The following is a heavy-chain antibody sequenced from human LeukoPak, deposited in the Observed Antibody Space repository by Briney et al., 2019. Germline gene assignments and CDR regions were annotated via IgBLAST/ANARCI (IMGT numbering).Heavy chain of an antibody. D-gene: IGHD2-2*01. CDR1: GFTFSSYG. CDR3: AKSSPRYCSSTSCYYMDV. CDR2: IRYDGSNK. J-gene: IGHJ6*03. V-gene: IGHV3-30*02. Sequence: PGGSLRLSCAASGFTFSSYGMHWVRQAPGKGLEWVAFIRYDGSNKYYADSVKGRFTISRDNSKTTLYLQMNSLRAEDTAVYYCAKSSPRYCSSTSCYYMDVWGKGTTVTVSS.